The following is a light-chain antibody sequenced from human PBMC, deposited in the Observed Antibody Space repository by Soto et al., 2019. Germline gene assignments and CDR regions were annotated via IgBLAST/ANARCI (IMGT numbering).Light chain of an antibody. Sequence: QSVLTQPPSVSGAPGQRVTISCTGSSSNIGAGYDVHWYQQLPGTAPKLLIYGNSNRPSGVPDRFSGSKSGTSASLAITGLQAEDEADYYCQSYHSSLSAVVFGGGTNLTVL. J-gene: IGLJ2*01. V-gene: IGLV1-40*01. CDR1: SSNIGAGYD. CDR2: GNS. CDR3: QSYHSSLSAVV.